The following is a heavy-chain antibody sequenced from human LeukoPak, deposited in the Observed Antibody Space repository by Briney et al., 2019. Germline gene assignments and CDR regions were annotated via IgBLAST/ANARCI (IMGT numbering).Heavy chain of an antibody. J-gene: IGHJ4*02. V-gene: IGHV4-34*01. CDR3: ARWEAVAGMIDY. Sequence: SETLPLTCAVYGGSFSGYYWSWIRQPPGKGLEWIGEINHSGSTNYNPSLKSRVTISVDTSKNQFSLKLSSVTAADTAVYYCARWEAVAGMIDYWGQGTLVTVSS. CDR2: INHSGST. CDR1: GGSFSGYY. D-gene: IGHD6-19*01.